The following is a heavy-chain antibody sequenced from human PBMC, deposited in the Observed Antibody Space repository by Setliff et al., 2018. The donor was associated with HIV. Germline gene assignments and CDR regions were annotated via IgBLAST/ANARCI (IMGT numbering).Heavy chain of an antibody. V-gene: IGHV4-59*01. Sequence: SETLSLTCTVSGDSFNNYHWSWIRQPPGEGLQFLGFLHYRGGPIYNPSLKSRVKISVDTSKNQLSLNLTSVTAADTAVYYCARSVARDYWYFGHWGRGTLVTVSS. CDR3: ARSVARDYWYFGH. J-gene: IGHJ2*01. CDR1: GDSFNNYH. CDR2: LHYRGGP. D-gene: IGHD6-6*01.